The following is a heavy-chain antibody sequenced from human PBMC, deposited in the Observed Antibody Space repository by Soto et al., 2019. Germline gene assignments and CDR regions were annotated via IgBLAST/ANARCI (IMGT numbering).Heavy chain of an antibody. CDR2: INHGGST. CDR1: GESFIGYY. D-gene: IGHD5-12*01. V-gene: IGHV4-34*01. Sequence: QVHLQQWGAGLLKPSETLSLTCAVYGESFIGYYWTWIRQSPGKGLEWIGEINHGGSTNYNPSIKRRVTISRDTSKNQFSLKLTSVTAANTSVYYCARTDIVTTNWFDPWGQGTLVTVSS. J-gene: IGHJ5*02. CDR3: ARTDIVTTNWFDP.